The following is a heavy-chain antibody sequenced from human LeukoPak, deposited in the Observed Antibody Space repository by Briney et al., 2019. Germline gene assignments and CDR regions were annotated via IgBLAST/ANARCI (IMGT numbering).Heavy chain of an antibody. CDR1: GYTFTSYY. V-gene: IGHV1-46*01. CDR3: AREYCSSTSCSRHYYYYGMDV. J-gene: IGHJ6*04. Sequence: ASVKVSCKASGYTFTSYYMHWVRQAPGQGLEWMGIINPSGGSTSYAQKFQGRVTMTRDTPTSTVYMELSSLRSEDTAVYYCAREYCSSTSCSRHYYYYGMDVWGKGTTVTVSS. CDR2: INPSGGST. D-gene: IGHD2-2*01.